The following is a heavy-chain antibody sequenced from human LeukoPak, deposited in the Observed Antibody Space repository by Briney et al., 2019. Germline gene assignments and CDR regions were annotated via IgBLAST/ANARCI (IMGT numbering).Heavy chain of an antibody. V-gene: IGHV1-69*13. Sequence: SVKVSCKASGGTFSSYAISWVRQAPGQGLEWMGGIIPIFGTANYAQKFQGRVTITADESTSTAYMELSSLRSEDTAVYYCAILNMNIVVVPAAIGAYYFDYWGQGTLVTVSS. CDR3: AILNMNIVVVPAAIGAYYFDY. D-gene: IGHD2-2*02. CDR2: IIPIFGTA. CDR1: GGTFSSYA. J-gene: IGHJ4*02.